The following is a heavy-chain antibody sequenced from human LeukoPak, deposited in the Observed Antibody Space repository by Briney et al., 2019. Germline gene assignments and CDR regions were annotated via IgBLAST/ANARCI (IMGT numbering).Heavy chain of an antibody. Sequence: SETLSLTCTVSGGSISSYYWSWIRQPPGKGLEWIGYIYYSGSTNYNPSLKSRVTISVDTSKNQFSPKLSSVTAADTAVYYCARALCSTSCYSYYYYGMDVWGQGTTVTVSS. J-gene: IGHJ6*02. CDR2: IYYSGST. CDR3: ARALCSTSCYSYYYYGMDV. CDR1: GGSISSYY. D-gene: IGHD2-2*01. V-gene: IGHV4-59*01.